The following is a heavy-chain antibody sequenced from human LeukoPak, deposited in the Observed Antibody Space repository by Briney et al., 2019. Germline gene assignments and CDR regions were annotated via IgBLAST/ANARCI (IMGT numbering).Heavy chain of an antibody. J-gene: IGHJ4*02. D-gene: IGHD4-17*01. CDR1: GGSLRSYT. CDR3: ARSPEIYGGYLFDY. Sequence: SVKVSCKASGGSLRSYTIRLVRQAPGQGLGGMGRIFPILGIANYAQKFQGRVTITADKSTSTAYMELSSLRSEDTAVYYCARSPEIYGGYLFDYWGQGTLVTVSS. CDR2: IFPILGIA. V-gene: IGHV1-69*02.